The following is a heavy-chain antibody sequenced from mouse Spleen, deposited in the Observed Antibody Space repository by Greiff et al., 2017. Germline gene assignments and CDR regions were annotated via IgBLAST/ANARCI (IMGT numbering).Heavy chain of an antibody. CDR1: GYTFTDYY. J-gene: IGHJ4*01. D-gene: IGHD3-2*01. Sequence: DVQLQESGPVLVKPGASVKMSCKASGYTFTDYYMNWVKQSHGKSLEWIGVINPYNGGTSYNQKFKGKATLTVDKSSSTAYMELNSLTSEDSAVYYCARDSSEDDMDYWGQGTSVTVSS. V-gene: IGHV1-19*01. CDR3: ARDSSEDDMDY. CDR2: INPYNGGT.